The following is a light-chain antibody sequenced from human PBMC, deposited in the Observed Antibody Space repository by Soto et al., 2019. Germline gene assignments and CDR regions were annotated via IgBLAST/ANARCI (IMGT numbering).Light chain of an antibody. Sequence: DIVLTQTPLSLSVTPGQPASISCKSSQSLLNTDGKTYIQWYQQKPGQPPQLLIWEVSIRFAGVPDRFSGSGSGTDFTLKISRVETEDVGVYYCMQSLHLPWTFGQGTKVE. CDR2: EVS. CDR3: MQSLHLPWT. V-gene: IGKV2-29*02. J-gene: IGKJ1*01. CDR1: QSLLNTDGKTY.